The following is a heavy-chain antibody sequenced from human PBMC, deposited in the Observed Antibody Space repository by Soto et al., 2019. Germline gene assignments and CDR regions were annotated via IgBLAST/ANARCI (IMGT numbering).Heavy chain of an antibody. CDR3: ARSGRGSNVNFDY. D-gene: IGHD3-10*01. CDR2: MNPESGST. V-gene: IGHV1-8*01. Sequence: QVQLVQSGAEVRTPGAPVKVSCKASGYSFTSYDINWVRQATGQGPEWMGWMNPESGSTGYVQKFQGRVTMTRNTATSTAYMELSSLRSEDTAVYYCARSGRGSNVNFDYWGQGSLVTVSS. J-gene: IGHJ4*02. CDR1: GYSFTSYD.